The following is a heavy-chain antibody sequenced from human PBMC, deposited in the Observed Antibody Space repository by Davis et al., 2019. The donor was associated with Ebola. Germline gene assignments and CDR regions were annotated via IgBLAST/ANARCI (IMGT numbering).Heavy chain of an antibody. D-gene: IGHD2-2*01. CDR1: GFTFGDYA. V-gene: IGHV3-49*03. J-gene: IGHJ4*02. Sequence: GESLKISCTASGFTFGDYAMSWFRQAPGKGLEWVGFIRSKAYGGTTEYAASVKGRFTISRDDSKSIAYLQMNSLKTEDTAVYYCTRDLGYCSSTSCPGGYYWGQGTLVTVSS. CDR2: IRSKAYGGTT. CDR3: TRDLGYCSSTSCPGGYY.